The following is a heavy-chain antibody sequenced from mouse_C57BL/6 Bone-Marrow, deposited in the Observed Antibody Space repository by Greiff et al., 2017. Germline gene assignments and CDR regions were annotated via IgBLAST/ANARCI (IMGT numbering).Heavy chain of an antibody. CDR2: IYPSDGNT. V-gene: IGHV1-85*01. J-gene: IGHJ1*03. Sequence: VQLQQSGPELVKPGASVKLSCKASGYTFTSYDINWVKQRPGQGLEGIGWIYPSDGNTKYNEKFKGKATFTVDTSSSTAYMELHSLTSEDSAVYFCARLEFDGSSGDWYFDVWGTGTTVTVSS. CDR3: ARLEFDGSSGDWYFDV. CDR1: GYTFTSYD. D-gene: IGHD1-1*01.